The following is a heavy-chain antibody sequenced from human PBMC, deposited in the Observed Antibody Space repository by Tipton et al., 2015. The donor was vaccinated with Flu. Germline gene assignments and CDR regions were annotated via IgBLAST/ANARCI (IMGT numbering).Heavy chain of an antibody. CDR1: GGTFSSYA. D-gene: IGHD3-22*01. CDR2: IIPIFGTA. J-gene: IGHJ4*02. CDR3: ARDKDYYDSSGSSLGY. V-gene: IGHV1-69*01. Sequence: QLVQSGAEVKKPGSSVKVSCKASGGTFSSYAISWVRQAPGQGLEWMGGIIPIFGTANYAQKFQGRVTITADGSTSTAYMELSSLRSEDRAVYYCARDKDYYDSSGSSLGYWGQGTLVAVSS.